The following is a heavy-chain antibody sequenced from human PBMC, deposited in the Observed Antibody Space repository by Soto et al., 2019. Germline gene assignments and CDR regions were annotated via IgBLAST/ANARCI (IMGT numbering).Heavy chain of an antibody. CDR3: ARPTLLSGWYNAFDI. D-gene: IGHD6-19*01. CDR1: GGSISSSSYY. V-gene: IGHV4-39*01. CDR2: IYYSGST. Sequence: SETLSLTCTVSGGSISSSSYYWGWIRQPPGKGLEWIGSIYYSGSTYYNPSLKSRVTISVDTSKNQFSLKLSSVTAADTAVYYCARPTLLSGWYNAFDIWGQGTMVTVSS. J-gene: IGHJ3*02.